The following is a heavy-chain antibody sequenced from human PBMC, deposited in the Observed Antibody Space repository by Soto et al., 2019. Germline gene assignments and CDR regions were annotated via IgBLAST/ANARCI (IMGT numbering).Heavy chain of an antibody. V-gene: IGHV4-4*07. CDR1: GYSCSSYY. J-gene: IGHJ6*02. CDR3: ARDDYGSAGMDV. Sequence: ETLSLTCTVSGYSCSSYYWSWIRQPAGKGLEWIGRIYPSGTTNYNPSLKSRLTLSRDTSKNQFSLSLRSVTAADTAVYFCARDDYGSAGMDVWGQGTTVTVSS. CDR2: IYPSGTT. D-gene: IGHD3-10*01.